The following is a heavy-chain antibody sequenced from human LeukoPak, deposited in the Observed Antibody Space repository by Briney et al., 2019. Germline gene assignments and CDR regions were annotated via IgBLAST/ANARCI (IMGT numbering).Heavy chain of an antibody. Sequence: GGSLRLSCAASGFTFSSYSMNWVRQAPGKGLEWVSSISSSSSYIYYADSVKGRFTISRDNAKNSLYLQMNSLRAEDTAVYYCAREPSHDAFDIWGQGTMVTVSS. V-gene: IGHV3-21*01. CDR1: GFTFSSYS. J-gene: IGHJ3*02. CDR3: AREPSHDAFDI. CDR2: ISSSSSYI.